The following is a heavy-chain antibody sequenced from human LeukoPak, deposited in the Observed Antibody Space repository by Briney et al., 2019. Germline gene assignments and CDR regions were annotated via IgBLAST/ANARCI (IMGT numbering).Heavy chain of an antibody. CDR2: IRYDGSDK. CDR3: ARVEREYCSSTSCYYYMDV. Sequence: GGSLRLSCAASGFTFSDYGMHWVRQAPGKGLEWLAFIRYDGSDKYYADSVKGRFTISRDNSKNTLFLQMNSLRAEDTAVYYCARVEREYCSSTSCYYYMDVWGKGTTVTVSS. D-gene: IGHD2-2*01. V-gene: IGHV3-30*02. J-gene: IGHJ6*03. CDR1: GFTFSDYG.